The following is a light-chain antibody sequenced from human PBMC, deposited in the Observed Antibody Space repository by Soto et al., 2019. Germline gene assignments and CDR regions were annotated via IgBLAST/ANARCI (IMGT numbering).Light chain of an antibody. CDR1: RDISNS. Sequence: DIQMTQSPSSLSASVRDRVTITCRASRDISNSLAWYQQKPGKVPELLIYAASTLQSGVPSRFSGSGSGTDFTLTISSLQPEDAATFYCQQYDSAPRTFGQGTTVEIK. V-gene: IGKV1-27*01. J-gene: IGKJ1*01. CDR2: AAS. CDR3: QQYDSAPRT.